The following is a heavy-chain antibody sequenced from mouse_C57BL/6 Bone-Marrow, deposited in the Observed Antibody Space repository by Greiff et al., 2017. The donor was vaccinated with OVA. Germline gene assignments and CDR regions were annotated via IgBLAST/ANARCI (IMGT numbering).Heavy chain of an antibody. CDR1: GYSFTDYN. Sequence: VHVKQSGPELVKPGASVKISCKASGYSFTDYNMNWVKQSNGKSLEWIGVINPNYGTTSYNQKFKGKATLTVDQSSSTAYMQLNSLTSEDSAVYYCASYGNYSYYYAMDYWGQGTSVTVSS. V-gene: IGHV1-39*01. CDR2: INPNYGTT. J-gene: IGHJ4*01. CDR3: ASYGNYSYYYAMDY. D-gene: IGHD2-1*01.